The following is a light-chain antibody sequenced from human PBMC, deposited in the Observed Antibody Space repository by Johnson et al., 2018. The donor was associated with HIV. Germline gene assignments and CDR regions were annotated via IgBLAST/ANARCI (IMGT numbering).Light chain of an antibody. CDR3: GTWDSSLSTPKYV. J-gene: IGLJ1*01. CDR1: SSNIGNNY. CDR2: EDN. Sequence: QSVLTQPPSVSAAPGQKVTISCSGSSSNIGNNYVSWYQQLPGTAPKLLIYEDNKRPSGIPDRFSGSKSGTSATLGISGLQTGDEADYYCGTWDSSLSTPKYVFGAGTKVTFL. V-gene: IGLV1-51*02.